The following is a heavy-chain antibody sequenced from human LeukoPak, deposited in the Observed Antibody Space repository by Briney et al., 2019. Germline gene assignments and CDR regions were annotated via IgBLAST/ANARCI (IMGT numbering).Heavy chain of an antibody. CDR3: ARYQSLEMATGWRYFDY. CDR1: GGTFSSYA. V-gene: IGHV1-69*06. CDR2: IIPIFGTA. Sequence: AASVKVSCKASGGTFSSYAISWVRQAPGQGLEWMGGIIPIFGTANYAQKFQGRVTITADKSTSTAYMELSSLRSEDTAVYYCARYQSLEMATGWRYFDYWGQGTLVTVSS. D-gene: IGHD5-24*01. J-gene: IGHJ4*02.